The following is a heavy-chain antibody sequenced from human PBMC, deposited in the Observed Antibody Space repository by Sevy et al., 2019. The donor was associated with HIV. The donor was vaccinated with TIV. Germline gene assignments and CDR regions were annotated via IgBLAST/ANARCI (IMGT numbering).Heavy chain of an antibody. J-gene: IGHJ3*02. Sequence: GGSLRLSCAATGFTVNSNYMSWVRQAPGKGLEWVSIIYTGDNTYYTDSVKVRFTISRDNSKNTLYLQMNSLRAEDTAVYYCARLSVYYYDSDGYYTTGNAFDIWGQGTMVTVSS. D-gene: IGHD3-22*01. CDR2: IYTGDNT. CDR1: GFTVNSNY. CDR3: ARLSVYYYDSDGYYTTGNAFDI. V-gene: IGHV3-53*01.